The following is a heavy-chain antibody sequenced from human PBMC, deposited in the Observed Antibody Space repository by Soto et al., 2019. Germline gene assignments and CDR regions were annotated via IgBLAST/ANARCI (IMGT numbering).Heavy chain of an antibody. CDR2: MNPNSGNT. CDR3: ARGQCQLLFLSKARCTWFDP. Sequence: GASVKVSCKVSGYTFTSYDINWVRQATGQGLEWMGWMNPNSGNTGYAQKFQGRVTMTRNTSISTAYMELSSLRSEDTAVYYCARGQCQLLFLSKARCTWFDPWGQGTLVTVSS. V-gene: IGHV1-8*01. D-gene: IGHD2-2*01. CDR1: GYTFTSYD. J-gene: IGHJ5*02.